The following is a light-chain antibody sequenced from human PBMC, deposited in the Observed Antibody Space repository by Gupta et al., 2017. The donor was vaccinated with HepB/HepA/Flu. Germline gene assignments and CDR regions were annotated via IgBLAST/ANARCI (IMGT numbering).Light chain of an antibody. Sequence: QSVLTQPPSASAPPGQSVTISCSGSRSNIGSNPVIWYQQVPGAAPKLLIYSNNQRPSEVPDRFSGSTSGTSASLAISELQTEDEADYYCAAWDNSLDAFVFGPGTKVTVV. J-gene: IGLJ1*01. CDR2: SNN. CDR1: RSNIGSNP. CDR3: AAWDNSLDAFV. V-gene: IGLV1-44*01.